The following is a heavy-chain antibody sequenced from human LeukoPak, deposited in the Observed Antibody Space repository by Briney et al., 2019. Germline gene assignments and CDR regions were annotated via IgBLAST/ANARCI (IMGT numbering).Heavy chain of an antibody. CDR2: IIPIFGTA. Sequence: SVKVSCKASGGTFSSYAISWVRQAPGQGLEWMGGIIPIFGTANYAQKFQGRVTITTDESTSTAYMELSSQRSEDTAVCYCARASDYGPTAHFDYWGQGTLVTVSS. CDR3: ARASDYGPTAHFDY. J-gene: IGHJ4*02. V-gene: IGHV1-69*05. D-gene: IGHD4/OR15-4a*01. CDR1: GGTFSSYA.